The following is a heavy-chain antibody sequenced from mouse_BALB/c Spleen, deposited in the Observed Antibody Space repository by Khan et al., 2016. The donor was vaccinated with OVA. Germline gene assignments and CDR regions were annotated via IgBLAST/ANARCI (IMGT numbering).Heavy chain of an antibody. D-gene: IGHD1-1*01. CDR3: ARLYYYGFLDC. CDR2: INPARSKI. J-gene: IGHJ2*01. V-gene: IGHV4-1*02. CDR1: GFDFSGYW. Sequence: EVKLLESGGGLVQPGGSLKLSCAASGFDFSGYWMSWVRQAPGKGLEWIGEINPARSKINYTPSLKDKFIISRDNAKNTLFLQMSKVRTEDTALYYCARLYYYGFLDCWGQGTTLTVSA.